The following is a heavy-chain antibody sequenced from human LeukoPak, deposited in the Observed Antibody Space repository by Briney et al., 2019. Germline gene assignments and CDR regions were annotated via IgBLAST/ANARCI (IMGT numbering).Heavy chain of an antibody. CDR1: GFTFSSYS. CDR3: VRDIYCSGVSCVDWFDP. CDR2: ISSSSSYI. J-gene: IGHJ5*02. V-gene: IGHV3-21*01. D-gene: IGHD2-15*01. Sequence: GGSLRLSCAASGFTFSSYSMNWVRQAPGKGLEWVSSISSSSSYIYYADSVKGRFTISRDNAKNSLYLQMNGLRAEDTAVYYCVRDIYCSGVSCVDWFDPWGQGTLVTVSS.